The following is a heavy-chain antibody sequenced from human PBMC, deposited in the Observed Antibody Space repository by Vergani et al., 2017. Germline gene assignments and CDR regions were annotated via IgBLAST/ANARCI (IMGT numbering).Heavy chain of an antibody. CDR1: GYKFTAHN. Sequence: QVQLEQSGSELRKSGASVKISCKASGYKFTAHNINWVRQAPGQGLEWMGWIDTNRGDANYAPVFTGRFVLSLDTSVTTTYLQISSLKTDDTAVYYCARNRGWLRTAGMDVWGQGTTVTVSS. CDR3: ARNRGWLRTAGMDV. CDR2: IDTNRGDA. D-gene: IGHD5-12*01. J-gene: IGHJ6*02. V-gene: IGHV7-4-1*02.